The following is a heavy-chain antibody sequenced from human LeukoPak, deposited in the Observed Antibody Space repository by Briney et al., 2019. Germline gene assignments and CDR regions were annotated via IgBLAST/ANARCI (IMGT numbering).Heavy chain of an antibody. CDR3: ARAGIAVAFDAFDI. J-gene: IGHJ3*02. Sequence: ASVKVSCKASGYTFTSYGISWVRQAPGQGLEWMGIINPSGGSTSYAQKFQGRVTMTRHTSTSTVYMELSSLRSEDTAVYYCARAGIAVAFDAFDIWGQGTMVTVSS. CDR2: INPSGGST. V-gene: IGHV1-46*01. CDR1: GYTFTSYG. D-gene: IGHD6-19*01.